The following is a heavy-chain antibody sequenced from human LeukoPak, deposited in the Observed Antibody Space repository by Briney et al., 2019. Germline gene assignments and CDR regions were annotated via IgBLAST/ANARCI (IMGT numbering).Heavy chain of an antibody. CDR1: GYTFSSYA. V-gene: IGHV1-18*01. CDR2: ISTSNGHT. J-gene: IGHJ6*02. CDR3: ARDGEVVPDTIMVNYYYSGMDV. D-gene: IGHD2-2*01. Sequence: GASVKVSCRASGYTFSSYAISWVRQAPGQGLEWMGWISTSNGHTNCAQNFQGRVTMTTDTSTSTAYLELRSLKSDDTAVYYCARDGEVVPDTIMVNYYYSGMDVWGQGTTVTVSS.